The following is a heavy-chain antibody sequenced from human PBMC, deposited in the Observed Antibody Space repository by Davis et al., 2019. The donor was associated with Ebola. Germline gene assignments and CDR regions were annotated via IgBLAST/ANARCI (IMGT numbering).Heavy chain of an antibody. Sequence: PSETLSLTCTVSGASVSGGAHYWGWIRQTPGKGLEYIGYIYNNGGNYYNPSLKSRATISVDTSQNQVFLRLTSVTAADTALYYCAGIRGQWLEDWGQGTLVTVSS. CDR3: AGIRGQWLED. D-gene: IGHD6-19*01. V-gene: IGHV4-61*08. CDR2: IYNNGGN. J-gene: IGHJ4*02. CDR1: GASVSGGAHY.